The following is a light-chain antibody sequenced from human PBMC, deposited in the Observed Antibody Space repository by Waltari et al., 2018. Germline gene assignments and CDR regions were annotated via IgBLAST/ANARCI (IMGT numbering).Light chain of an antibody. V-gene: IGKV3-15*01. CDR3: QQYNNWPLT. Sequence: EIVMTQSPATLSVSPGERAIISCRASQSVTTNLAWYQQKPGQPPRLLIYGASTRATDIPARFSGSGSGTEFTLTITSLQSEDFAVYYCQQYNNWPLTFGGGTKVEIK. CDR1: QSVTTN. J-gene: IGKJ4*01. CDR2: GAS.